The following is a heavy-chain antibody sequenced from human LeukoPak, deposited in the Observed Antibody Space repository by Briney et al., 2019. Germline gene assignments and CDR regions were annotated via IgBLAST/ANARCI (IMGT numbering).Heavy chain of an antibody. J-gene: IGHJ4*02. CDR3: AIGPGGYYFDY. D-gene: IGHD3-3*01. CDR2: INQGGNT. V-gene: IGHV4-34*01. Sequence: SETLSLTCTVYGGSFGNYYWSWIRQPPGKGLEWIAEINQGGNTNSNPSLKSRVTISLDTSKNQFSLKLSSVSAADTAVYYCAIGPGGYYFDYWGQGTLVTVSS. CDR1: GGSFGNYY.